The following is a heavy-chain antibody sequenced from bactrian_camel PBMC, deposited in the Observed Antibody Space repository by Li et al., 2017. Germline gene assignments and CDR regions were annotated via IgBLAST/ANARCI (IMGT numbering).Heavy chain of an antibody. CDR1: GFSFSGFY. Sequence: HVQLVESGGGLVQPGGSLKLSCAASGFSFSGFYMSWVRQAPGKGLEWVSGIYSDGTKTYYADSVKGRFTVSRDNAKDTLYLQMNSLKSEDTALYFCVKAVGGDWYADYWGQGTQVTVS. D-gene: IGHD3*01. V-gene: IGHV3-2*01. CDR2: IYSDGTKT. CDR3: VKAVGGDWYADY. J-gene: IGHJ4*01.